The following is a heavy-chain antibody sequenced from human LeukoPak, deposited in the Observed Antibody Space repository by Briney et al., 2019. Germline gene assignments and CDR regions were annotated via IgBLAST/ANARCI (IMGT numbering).Heavy chain of an antibody. CDR3: ARDGYSYGYYYYYGMDV. CDR2: IYYSRST. J-gene: IGHJ6*02. D-gene: IGHD5-18*01. V-gene: IGHV4-59*01. Sequence: PSETLPLTCTVSGGSISSYYWSWIRQPPGKGLEWIGYIYYSRSTNYNPSLKSRVTISVDTSKNQFSLKLSSVTAADTAVYYCARDGYSYGYYYYYGMDVWGQGTTVTVSS. CDR1: GGSISSYY.